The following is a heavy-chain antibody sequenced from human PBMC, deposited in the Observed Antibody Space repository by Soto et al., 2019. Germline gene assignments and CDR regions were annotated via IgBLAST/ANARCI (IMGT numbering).Heavy chain of an antibody. V-gene: IGHV4-59*11. CDR2: IYYSGST. CDR3: ARAQRGYGQQQLVTKYYYYYYMDV. Sequence: SETLSLTCTVSGGSISSHYWSWIRQPPGKGLEWIGYIYYSGSTNYNPSLKSRVTISVDTSKNQFSLKLSSVTAADTAVYYCARAQRGYGQQQLVTKYYYYYYMDVWGKGTTVTVSS. J-gene: IGHJ6*03. CDR1: GGSISSHY. D-gene: IGHD6-13*01.